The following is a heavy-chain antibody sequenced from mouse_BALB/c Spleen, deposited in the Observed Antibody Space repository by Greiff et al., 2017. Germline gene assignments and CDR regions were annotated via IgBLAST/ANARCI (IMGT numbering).Heavy chain of an antibody. CDR1: GYTFSSYW. Sequence: VKLQQSGAELMKPGASVKISCKATGYTFSSYWIEWVKQRPGHGLEWIGEILPGSGSTNYNEKFKGKATFTADTSSNTAYMQLSSLTSEDSAVYYCARGGYTGKRFAYWGLGTLVTVSA. CDR2: ILPGSGST. D-gene: IGHD2-2*01. J-gene: IGHJ3*01. CDR3: ARGGYTGKRFAY. V-gene: IGHV1-9*01.